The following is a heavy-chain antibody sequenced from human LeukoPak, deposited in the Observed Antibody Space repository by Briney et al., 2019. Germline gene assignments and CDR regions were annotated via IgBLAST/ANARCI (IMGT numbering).Heavy chain of an antibody. Sequence: SETLSLTCTVSGGSISSYYWSWIRQPPGKGLEWIGYIYTSGSTNYNPSLKSRVTISVDTSKNQFSLKLNSVTAADTAVYYCARQDYSNYFNYYYYYMDVWGKGTTVTVSS. CDR3: ARQDYSNYFNYYYYYMDV. D-gene: IGHD4-11*01. V-gene: IGHV4-4*09. CDR2: IYTSGST. J-gene: IGHJ6*03. CDR1: GGSISSYY.